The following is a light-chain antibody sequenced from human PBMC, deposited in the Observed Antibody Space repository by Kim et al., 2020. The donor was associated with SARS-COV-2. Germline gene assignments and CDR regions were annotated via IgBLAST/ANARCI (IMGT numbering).Light chain of an antibody. CDR2: LNSDGSH. CDR3: QTWGTGIWV. J-gene: IGLJ3*02. V-gene: IGLV4-69*01. Sequence: SGKLTCTLSRGQSTNAIAWHQQQPEKGPRNLMTLNSDGSHNKGDGIPDRSSGSSSGAERYLTISSLQSEDEADYYCQTWGTGIWVFGGGTQLTVL. CDR1: RGQSTNA.